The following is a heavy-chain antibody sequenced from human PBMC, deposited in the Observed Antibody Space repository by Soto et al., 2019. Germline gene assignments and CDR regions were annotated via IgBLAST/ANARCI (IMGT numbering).Heavy chain of an antibody. Sequence: SETLSLTCTVSGGSISSGDYYWSWIRQPPGKGLEWIGYIYYSGSTYYNPSLKSRVTISVDTSKNQFSLKLSSVTAADTAVYYCARDIAAAGADAFDIWGQGTMVTVSS. J-gene: IGHJ3*02. D-gene: IGHD6-13*01. V-gene: IGHV4-30-4*01. CDR3: ARDIAAAGADAFDI. CDR2: IYYSGST. CDR1: GGSISSGDYY.